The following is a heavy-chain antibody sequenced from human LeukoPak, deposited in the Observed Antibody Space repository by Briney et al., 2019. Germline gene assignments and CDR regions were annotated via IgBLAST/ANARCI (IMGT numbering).Heavy chain of an antibody. Sequence: GGSLRLSCVASGFTFSSYWMSWVRQAPGKGLEWVANIKQDGSEKYYVDSVKGRFTISRDNAKNSLYLQMNSLRAEDTAVYYCARGYRIVDLFCALLWGQGTMVTVSS. V-gene: IGHV3-7*01. CDR3: ARGYRIVDLFCALL. CDR1: GFTFSSYW. D-gene: IGHD1-26*01. J-gene: IGHJ3*01. CDR2: IKQDGSEK.